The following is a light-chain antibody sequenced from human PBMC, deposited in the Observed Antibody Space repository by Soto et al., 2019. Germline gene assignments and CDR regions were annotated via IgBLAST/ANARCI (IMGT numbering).Light chain of an antibody. J-gene: IGKJ2*01. CDR3: QQLNRYPYT. CDR2: AAS. V-gene: IGKV1-9*01. Sequence: DIQLTQSPSFLSASVGDRVTITCRASQGISSYLAWYQQKPGKAPKLLIYAASTLQSGVPSRFSGSGSGTEFPLTISRLQPEDFATYYCQQLNRYPYTFGQGTKLEIK. CDR1: QGISSY.